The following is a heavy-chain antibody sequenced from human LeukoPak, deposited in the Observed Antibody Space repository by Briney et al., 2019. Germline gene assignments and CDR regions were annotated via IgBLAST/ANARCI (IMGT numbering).Heavy chain of an antibody. CDR3: ARAAGSTATTRFDY. CDR1: GFTFSSYW. CDR2: IKQDGSQK. V-gene: IGHV3-7*01. Sequence: GGSLRLSCAASGFTFSSYWMTWVRQAPGKGLEWVASIKQDGSQKYYVDSVKGRFSISRDNAKNSLYLQMSSLRAEDTAVYYCARAAGSTATTRFDYWGPGTLVTVSS. J-gene: IGHJ4*02. D-gene: IGHD4-17*01.